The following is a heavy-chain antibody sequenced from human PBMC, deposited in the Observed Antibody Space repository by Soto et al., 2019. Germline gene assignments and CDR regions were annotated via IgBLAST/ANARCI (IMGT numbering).Heavy chain of an antibody. D-gene: IGHD2-2*01. Sequence: PGGSLRLSCAASGFTFSDYYMSWIRQAPGKGLEWVSYISSSSSYINYADSVKGRFTISRDNAKNSLYLQMNSLRAEDTAVYYFARIPYAPDIVVVPAAVYYFDYWGQGTLVTVSS. J-gene: IGHJ4*02. CDR2: ISSSSSYI. CDR3: ARIPYAPDIVVVPAAVYYFDY. V-gene: IGHV3-11*03. CDR1: GFTFSDYY.